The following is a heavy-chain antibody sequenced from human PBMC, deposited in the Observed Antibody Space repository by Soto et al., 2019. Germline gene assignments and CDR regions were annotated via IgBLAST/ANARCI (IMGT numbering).Heavy chain of an antibody. CDR3: ARDPCLYHSDSSAYSHFDY. CDR2: ISGYNGNT. CDR1: GYTFTSYG. D-gene: IGHD3-22*01. Sequence: QVQLVQSGSEVKKPGASVKVSCKASGYTFTSYGITWVRQAPGQGLEWMGWISGYNGNTDYEQKLQGRVTMPKATSPSTVYTELRSLRSDDTAVYYCARDPCLYHSDSSAYSHFDYWGQGTLVTVSS. J-gene: IGHJ4*02. V-gene: IGHV1-18*01.